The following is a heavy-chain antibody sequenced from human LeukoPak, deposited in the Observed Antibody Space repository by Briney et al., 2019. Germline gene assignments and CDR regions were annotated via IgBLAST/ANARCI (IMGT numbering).Heavy chain of an antibody. CDR2: VYYSGTT. CDR3: ARDGGTYGMDV. CDR1: SGSISTHY. Sequence: SEALSLTCTVSSGSISTHYWGWIRQPPGKGLEWIGCVYYSGTTYYNPSLKSRVTISVDTSKNQFSLKLHSVTASDTAVYYCARDGGTYGMDVWGQGTTVTVSS. D-gene: IGHD3-16*01. V-gene: IGHV4-59*11. J-gene: IGHJ6*02.